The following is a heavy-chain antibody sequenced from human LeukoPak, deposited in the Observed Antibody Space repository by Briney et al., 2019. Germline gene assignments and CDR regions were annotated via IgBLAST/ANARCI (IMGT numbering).Heavy chain of an antibody. CDR3: ARDYCSGGSCYFDY. Sequence: GGSLRLSCAASGFTFSSYAMHWVRQAPGKGLEWVAVISYDGSNKYYADSVKGRFTISRDNSKNTLYLQINSLRAEDTAVYYCARDYCSGGSCYFDYWGQGTLVTVSS. CDR2: ISYDGSNK. V-gene: IGHV3-30*04. CDR1: GFTFSSYA. D-gene: IGHD2-15*01. J-gene: IGHJ4*02.